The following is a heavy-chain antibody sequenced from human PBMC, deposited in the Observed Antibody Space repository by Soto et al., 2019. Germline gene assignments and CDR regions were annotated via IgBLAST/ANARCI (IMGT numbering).Heavy chain of an antibody. J-gene: IGHJ3*02. CDR3: ARDPYTYSSSWYTAFDI. CDR1: GFTFSDYY. Sequence: PGGSLRLSCAASGFTFSDYYMSWIRQAPGKGLEWVSYISSSGSTIYYADSVKGRFTISRDNAKNSLYLQMNSLRAEDTAVYYCARDPYTYSSSWYTAFDIWGQGTMVTVSS. CDR2: ISSSGSTI. D-gene: IGHD6-13*01. V-gene: IGHV3-11*01.